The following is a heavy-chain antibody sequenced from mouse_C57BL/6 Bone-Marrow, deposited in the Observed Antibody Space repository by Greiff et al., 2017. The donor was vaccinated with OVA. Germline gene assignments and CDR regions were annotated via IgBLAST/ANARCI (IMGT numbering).Heavy chain of an antibody. V-gene: IGHV3-8*01. J-gene: IGHJ4*01. CDR2: ISYSGST. CDR1: GYSITSDY. D-gene: IGHD2-5*01. Sequence: DVQLVESGPGLAKPSQTLSLTCSVTGYSITSDYWNWIRKFPGNKLEYMGYISYSGSTYYNPSLKSRISITRDTSKNQYYLQLNSVTTEDTATYYCARIYYSNYGAMDYWGQGTSVTVSS. CDR3: ARIYYSNYGAMDY.